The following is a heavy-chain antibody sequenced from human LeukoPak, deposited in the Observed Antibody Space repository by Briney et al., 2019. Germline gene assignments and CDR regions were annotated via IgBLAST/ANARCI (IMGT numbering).Heavy chain of an antibody. CDR3: ARGRSLLYGSGSYSP. Sequence: PSETLSLTRTVSGGSISSGSYYWSWIRQPAGKGLEWIGRIYTSGSTNYNPSLKSRVTISVDTSKNQFSLKLSSVTAADTAVYYCARGRSLLYGSGSYSPWGQGTLVTVSS. J-gene: IGHJ5*02. CDR2: IYTSGST. V-gene: IGHV4-61*02. D-gene: IGHD3-10*01. CDR1: GGSISSGSYY.